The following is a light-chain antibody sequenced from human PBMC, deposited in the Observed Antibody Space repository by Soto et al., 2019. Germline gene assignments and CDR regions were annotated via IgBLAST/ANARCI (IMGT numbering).Light chain of an antibody. CDR1: QSIYSS. V-gene: IGKV1-39*01. Sequence: DIQMPQSPSSLSASVGDRVTITCRASQSIYSSLNWYHQKPGKAPKLLIYAASNLQSGVPSRCSGSGSGTDFTLSISSLQPEDFATYHCQRSYSAPYTFGQGTKLEI. CDR2: AAS. J-gene: IGKJ2*01. CDR3: QRSYSAPYT.